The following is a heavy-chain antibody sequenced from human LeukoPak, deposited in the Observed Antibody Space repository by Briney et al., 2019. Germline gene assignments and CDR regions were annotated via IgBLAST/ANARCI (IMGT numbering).Heavy chain of an antibody. Sequence: ASVKVSCKASGYTFTGYYMHWVRQAPGQGLEWMGRINPNSGGTNYAQKFQGRVTMTRDTSISTAYMELSRLRSDDTAVYYCAIVGATVGWFDPWGQRTLVTVSS. CDR2: INPNSGGT. CDR1: GYTFTGYY. CDR3: AIVGATVGWFDP. D-gene: IGHD1-26*01. J-gene: IGHJ5*02. V-gene: IGHV1-2*06.